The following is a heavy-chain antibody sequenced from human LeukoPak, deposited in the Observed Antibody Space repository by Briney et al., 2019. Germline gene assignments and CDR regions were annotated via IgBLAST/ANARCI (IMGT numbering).Heavy chain of an antibody. CDR2: ISGSGGST. CDR3: ARSTHSTENYDILTGTFDY. Sequence: GGSLRLSCAASGFTFSSYAMSWVRQAPGKGLEWVSAISGSGGSTYYADSVKGRFTISRDNAKNSLYLQMNSLRAEDTAVYYCARSTHSTENYDILTGTFDYWGQGTLVTVSS. V-gene: IGHV3-23*01. J-gene: IGHJ4*02. CDR1: GFTFSSYA. D-gene: IGHD3-9*01.